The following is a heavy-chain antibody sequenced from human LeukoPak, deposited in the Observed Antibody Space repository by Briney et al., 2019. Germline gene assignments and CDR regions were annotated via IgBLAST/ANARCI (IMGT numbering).Heavy chain of an antibody. CDR3: AREFLSSGYCSSTSCYRTRLRYGMDV. CDR1: GVSISSDF. CDR2: TSYTGST. J-gene: IGHJ6*02. V-gene: IGHV4-59*12. Sequence: PSETLSLTCTVSGVSISSDFWSWIRQSPGKGLEWIGYTSYTGSTNYNPSLKSRVTMSVDTSKNQFSLKLSSVTAADTAVYYCAREFLSSGYCSSTSCYRTRLRYGMDVWGQGTTVTVSS. D-gene: IGHD2-2*01.